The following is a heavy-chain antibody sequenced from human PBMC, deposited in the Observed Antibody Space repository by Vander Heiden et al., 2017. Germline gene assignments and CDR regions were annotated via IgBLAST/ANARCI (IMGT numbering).Heavy chain of an antibody. Sequence: QVQLQESGRGLVKPSQTLSLTCTVPDGSIRSGGYYWRWNRPHPGKGLDWIGYIYYSGSTYYNPSLKSRVTISVDTSKNQFSLKLSSVTAADTAVYYCARGEAYYDSSGYWFDPWGQGTLVTVSS. CDR3: ARGEAYYDSSGYWFDP. CDR2: IYYSGST. CDR1: DGSIRSGGYY. D-gene: IGHD3-22*01. J-gene: IGHJ5*02. V-gene: IGHV4-31*03.